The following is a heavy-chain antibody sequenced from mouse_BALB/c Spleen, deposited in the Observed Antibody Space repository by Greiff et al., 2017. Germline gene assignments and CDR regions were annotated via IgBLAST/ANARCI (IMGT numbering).Heavy chain of an antibody. CDR3: ARNYGSRGTWFAY. J-gene: IGHJ3*01. CDR1: GYSITSDYA. Sequence: VQLKESGPGLVKPSQSLSLTCTVTGYSITSDYAWNWIRQFPGNKLEWMGYISYSGSTSYNPSLKSRISITRDTSKNQFFLQLNSVTTEDTATYYCARNYGSRGTWFAYWGQGTLVTVSA. V-gene: IGHV3-2*02. CDR2: ISYSGST. D-gene: IGHD1-1*01.